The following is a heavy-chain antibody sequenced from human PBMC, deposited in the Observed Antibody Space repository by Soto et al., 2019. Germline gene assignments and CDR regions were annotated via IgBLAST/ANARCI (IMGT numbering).Heavy chain of an antibody. CDR3: AREYGYPEYFFDF. CDR2: IIPLHNTS. V-gene: IGHV1-69*16. CDR1: GGAFTNYS. J-gene: IGHJ4*02. D-gene: IGHD5-12*01. Sequence: SVKVSCKVSGGAFTNYSLNWVRHAPGQGLEWLGGIIPLHNTSNYSLKFQGRVTMTSDTSTSTVYMELTSLRSEDTAVFYCAREYGYPEYFFDFWGQGTLVTVSS.